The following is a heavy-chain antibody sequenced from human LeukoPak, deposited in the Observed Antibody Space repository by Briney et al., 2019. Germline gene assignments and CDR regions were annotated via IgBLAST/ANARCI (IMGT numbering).Heavy chain of an antibody. V-gene: IGHV4-4*07. CDR2: IYTGGKT. CDR1: GGSISGHY. CDR3: ARGSGSNYYDY. J-gene: IGHJ4*02. Sequence: SETLSLTCTVSGGSISGHYWNWIRQPAGKGLEWIGRIYTGGKTNYNPSLKSRVTMSVDTSKTQFSLNLASVTAADTAVYYCARGSGSNYYDYWGQGTLVTVSS. D-gene: IGHD1-26*01.